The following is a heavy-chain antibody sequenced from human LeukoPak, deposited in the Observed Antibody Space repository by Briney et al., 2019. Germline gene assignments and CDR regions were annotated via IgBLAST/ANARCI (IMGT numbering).Heavy chain of an antibody. CDR1: GYTFTGYY. J-gene: IGHJ4*02. CDR2: INPNSGGT. Sequence: ASVKVSCKASGYTFTGYYMHWVRQAPGQGLEWMGWINPNSGGTNYAQKFQGRVTMTRDTSISTAYMELSRLRSDDTAVYYCAQPSRGYYYVFDYWGQGTLVTVSS. V-gene: IGHV1-2*02. D-gene: IGHD3-22*01. CDR3: AQPSRGYYYVFDY.